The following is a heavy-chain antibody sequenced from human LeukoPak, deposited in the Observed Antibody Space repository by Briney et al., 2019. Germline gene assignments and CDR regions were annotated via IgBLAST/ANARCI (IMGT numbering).Heavy chain of an antibody. CDR2: MNPNSGNT. CDR3: ARPDILTGYLDYYYYGMDV. J-gene: IGHJ6*02. V-gene: IGHV1-8*01. Sequence: ASVKVSCKASGYTFTSYDINWVRQATGQGLEWMGRMNPNSGNTGYAQKFQGRVTMTRNTSISTAYMELSSLRSEDTAVYYCARPDILTGYLDYYYYGMDVWGQGTTVTVSS. D-gene: IGHD3-9*01. CDR1: GYTFTSYD.